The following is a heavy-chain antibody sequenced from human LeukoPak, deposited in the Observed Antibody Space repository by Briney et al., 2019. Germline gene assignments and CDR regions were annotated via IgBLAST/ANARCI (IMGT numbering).Heavy chain of an antibody. D-gene: IGHD3-16*02. Sequence: PGGSLRLSCAASGFTFSSYEMNWVRQAPGKGLEWVSYISSSGSTIYYADSVKGRFTISRDNAKNPLYLQMNSLRAEDTAVYYCARGVLHDYVWGSYRVDYFDYWGQGTLVTVSS. CDR1: GFTFSSYE. CDR3: ARGVLHDYVWGSYRVDYFDY. V-gene: IGHV3-48*03. CDR2: ISSSGSTI. J-gene: IGHJ4*02.